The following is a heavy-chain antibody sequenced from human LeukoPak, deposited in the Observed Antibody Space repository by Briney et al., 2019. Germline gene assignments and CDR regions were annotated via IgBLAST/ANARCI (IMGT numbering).Heavy chain of an antibody. V-gene: IGHV3-21*01. CDR1: GFTSSSYS. CDR2: ISSSSSYI. CDR3: ARAAYVWGSYRYYFVY. Sequence: PGGSLRLSCAASGFTSSSYSMNWVRQAPGKGLEWVSSISSSSSYIYYADSLKGRFTISRDNAKNSLYLLMDSLRAEDTAVYYCARAAYVWGSYRYYFVYWGQGTLVTVSS. D-gene: IGHD3-16*02. J-gene: IGHJ4*02.